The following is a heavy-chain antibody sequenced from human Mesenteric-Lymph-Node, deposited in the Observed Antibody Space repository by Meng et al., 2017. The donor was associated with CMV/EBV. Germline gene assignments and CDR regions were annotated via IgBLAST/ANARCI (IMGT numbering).Heavy chain of an antibody. Sequence: SETLSLTCTVSGGSISSSSYYWGWIHQPPGKGLEWIGSIYYSGSTYYNPSLKSRVTISVDTSKNQFSLKLGSVTAADTAVYYCARGVYYYGSGSHDAFDIWGQGTMVTVSS. CDR2: IYYSGST. CDR1: GGSISSSSYY. J-gene: IGHJ3*02. D-gene: IGHD3-10*01. CDR3: ARGVYYYGSGSHDAFDI. V-gene: IGHV4-39*01.